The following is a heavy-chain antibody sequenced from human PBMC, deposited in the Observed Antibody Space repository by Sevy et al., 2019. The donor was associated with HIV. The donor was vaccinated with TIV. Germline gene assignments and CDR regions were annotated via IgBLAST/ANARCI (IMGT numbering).Heavy chain of an antibody. CDR3: ARHHASYGVTGYYYYYGLDV. V-gene: IGHV5-51*07. CDR2: IYPDDSDT. D-gene: IGHD4-17*01. Sequence: GESLKISCKGSGFTFTTYWIGWVHQMPGKGLEWIGIIYPDDSDTRYSPSFQGQVTISVDKSISTAYLQWSTLKASDTAMYYCARHHASYGVTGYYYYYGLDVWGQGTTVTVSS. CDR1: GFTFTTYW. J-gene: IGHJ6*02.